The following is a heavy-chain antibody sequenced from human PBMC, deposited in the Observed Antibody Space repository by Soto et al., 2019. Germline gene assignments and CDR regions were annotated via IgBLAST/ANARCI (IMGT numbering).Heavy chain of an antibody. V-gene: IGHV5-51*01. J-gene: IGHJ4*02. Sequence: GESLKISCKGSGYSFTSYWIGWVRQMPGKGLEWMGIIYPGDSDTRYSPSFQGQVTFSADNSLNTPYLQWNTLRASDTAIYYCARRTYESGWRHYFDYWGQGTLVTVSS. D-gene: IGHD6-19*01. CDR3: ARRTYESGWRHYFDY. CDR2: IYPGDSDT. CDR1: GYSFTSYW.